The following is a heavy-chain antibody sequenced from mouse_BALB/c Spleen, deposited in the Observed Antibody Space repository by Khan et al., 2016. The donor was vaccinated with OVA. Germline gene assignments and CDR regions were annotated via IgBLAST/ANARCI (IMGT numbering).Heavy chain of an antibody. CDR3: ARSFLYGSSAWVGY. CDR1: GYPLTSYW. CDR2: IDPSDNYT. V-gene: IGHV1-69*02. J-gene: IGHJ3*01. D-gene: IGHD1-1*01. Sequence: VQLQQPGAEIVKPGASVKLSCKASGYPLTSYWLHWMKQRPGQGLEWIGEIDPSDNYTNYNQKFKGKATLTVDKSSSTTYMQRSSLTSEDSAVDYCARSFLYGSSAWVGYWGQGTLVTVSA.